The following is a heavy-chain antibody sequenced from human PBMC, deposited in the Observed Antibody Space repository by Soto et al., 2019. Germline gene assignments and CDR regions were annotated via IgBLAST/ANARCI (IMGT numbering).Heavy chain of an antibody. CDR2: IYYSGST. V-gene: IGHV4-39*07. J-gene: IGHJ6*02. Sequence: PSETLSLTCTFSADSLAISGHYWAWIRQPPGKGLERIANIYYSGSTYYNPSLKSRVTISIDTSKNHFSLKLTSVTAADTAVYFCARVDDSLYHMDVWGQGTTVTVSS. CDR1: ADSLAISGHY. D-gene: IGHD2-2*02. CDR3: ARVDDSLYHMDV.